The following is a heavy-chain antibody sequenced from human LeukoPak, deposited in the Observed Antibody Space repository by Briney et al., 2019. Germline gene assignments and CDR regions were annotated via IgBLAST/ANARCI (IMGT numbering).Heavy chain of an antibody. Sequence: GRSLRLSCAASGFTFNSYGMHWVRQAPGKGLEWVAVISYDGSNKYYADSVKGRFTISRGNSKNTLYLQMNSLRAEDTAVYYCAKGVAVAGNYWGQGTLVTVSS. CDR1: GFTFNSYG. J-gene: IGHJ4*02. D-gene: IGHD6-19*01. CDR2: ISYDGSNK. V-gene: IGHV3-30*18. CDR3: AKGVAVAGNY.